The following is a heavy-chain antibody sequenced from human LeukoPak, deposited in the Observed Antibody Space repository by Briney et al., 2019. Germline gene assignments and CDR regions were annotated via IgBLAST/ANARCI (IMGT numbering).Heavy chain of an antibody. Sequence: SETLSLTCIVSGGSISSYYWNRIRQPPGKGPEWIGYIYYNGSTKYSPSLKSRVTISVDTSKNQFSLKLNSVTAADTAVYYCARGRGIASTGAMYWLDPWGQGALVSVSS. CDR3: ARGRGIASTGAMYWLDP. CDR1: GGSISSYY. D-gene: IGHD6-13*01. V-gene: IGHV4-59*01. CDR2: IYYNGST. J-gene: IGHJ5*02.